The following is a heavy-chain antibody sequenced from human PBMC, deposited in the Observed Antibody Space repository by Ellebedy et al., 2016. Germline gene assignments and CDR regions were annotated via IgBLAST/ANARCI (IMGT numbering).Heavy chain of an antibody. CDR3: AKELLGYSSSSDAFDI. D-gene: IGHD6-13*01. V-gene: IGHV3-30*18. CDR2: ISYDGSNK. Sequence: GESLKISCAASGFTFSSYGMHWVRQAPGKGLEWVAVISYDGSNKYYADSVKGRFTISRDNSENTLYLQMNSLRAEDTAVYYCAKELLGYSSSSDAFDIWGQGTMVTVSS. CDR1: GFTFSSYG. J-gene: IGHJ3*02.